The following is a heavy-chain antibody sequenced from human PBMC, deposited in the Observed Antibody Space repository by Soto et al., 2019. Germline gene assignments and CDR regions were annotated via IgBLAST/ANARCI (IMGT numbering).Heavy chain of an antibody. CDR2: FYYSGTT. Sequence: PSETLSLTCSVSGVSISSSSYYCGWIRQPPWKGLEWVGSFYYSGTTYYNPSLKSRVTISVDTSKNQFSLKLSSVTAADTAVYYCARQYYYGSGEPLYGMEVWGQGTTLTGS. CDR3: ARQYYYGSGEPLYGMEV. J-gene: IGHJ6*01. V-gene: IGHV4-39*01. D-gene: IGHD3-10*01. CDR1: GVSISSSSYY.